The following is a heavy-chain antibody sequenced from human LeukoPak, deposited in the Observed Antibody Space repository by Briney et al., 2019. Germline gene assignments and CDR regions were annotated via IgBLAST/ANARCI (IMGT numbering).Heavy chain of an antibody. CDR2: IRYDGSNK. D-gene: IGHD4-23*01. Sequence: GGSLRLSCAASGFTFSSYGMHWVRQAPGKGLEWVSFIRYDGSNKYYADSVKGRFTISRDNSKTTLYLQMNSLRAEDTAVYYCAKDSRFDYVGNSDYYYYMDVWGKGTTVTVSS. J-gene: IGHJ6*03. V-gene: IGHV3-30*02. CDR3: AKDSRFDYVGNSDYYYYMDV. CDR1: GFTFSSYG.